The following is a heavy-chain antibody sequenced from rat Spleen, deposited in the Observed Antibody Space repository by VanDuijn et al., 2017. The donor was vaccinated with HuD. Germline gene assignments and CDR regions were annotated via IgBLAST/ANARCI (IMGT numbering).Heavy chain of an antibody. CDR3: ARGTIAAIGDVMDA. Sequence: QVQLKESGPGLVQPSQTLSLTCTVSGFSLTSSHVSWVRQPPGKGLEWMGVIWTGGSTDYNSALKSRLSISRDTSKSQVFLKMNSLQTEDTAMYFCARGTIAAIGDVMDAWGQGASVTVSS. CDR2: IWTGGST. CDR1: GFSLTSSH. J-gene: IGHJ4*01. D-gene: IGHD1-2*01. V-gene: IGHV2-43*01.